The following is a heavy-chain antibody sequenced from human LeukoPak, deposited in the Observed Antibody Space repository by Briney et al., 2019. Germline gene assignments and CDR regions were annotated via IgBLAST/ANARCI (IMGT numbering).Heavy chain of an antibody. CDR3: ARAGDYYDSSGYYY. V-gene: IGHV1-69*05. CDR2: IIPIFGTA. CDR1: GGTFSSYA. D-gene: IGHD3-22*01. J-gene: IGHJ4*02. Sequence: ASVKVSCKASGGTFSSYAISWVRQAAGQGLEWMGGIIPIFGTANYAQKFQGRVTITTDESTSTAYMELSSLRSEDTAVYYCARAGDYYDSSGYYYWGQGTLVTVSS.